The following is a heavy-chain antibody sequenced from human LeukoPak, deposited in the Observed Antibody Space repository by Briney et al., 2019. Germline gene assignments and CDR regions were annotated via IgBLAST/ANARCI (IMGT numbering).Heavy chain of an antibody. CDR3: ARDRAYDGGYYMDV. V-gene: IGHV3-30*04. CDR2: ISYDGSNK. CDR1: GFTFSSYA. D-gene: IGHD4-23*01. J-gene: IGHJ6*03. Sequence: GGSLRLSCAASGFTFSSYAMHWVRRAPGKGLEWVAVISYDGSNKYYADSVEGRFTISRDNSKNTLYLQMNSLRAEDTAVYYCARDRAYDGGYYMDVWGKGTTVTVSS.